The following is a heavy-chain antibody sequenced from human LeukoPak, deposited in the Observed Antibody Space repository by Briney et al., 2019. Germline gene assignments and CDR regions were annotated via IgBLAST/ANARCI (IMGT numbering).Heavy chain of an antibody. CDR1: GFTFSSYA. J-gene: IGHJ4*02. D-gene: IGHD6-19*01. V-gene: IGHV3-66*01. Sequence: GGSLRLSCAASGFTFSSYAMSWVRQAPGKGLEWVSVIYSGGSTYYADSAKGRFTISRDNSKNTLYLQMNSLRAEDTAVYYCAGTDSSGWSPAHFDYWGQGTLVTVSS. CDR3: AGTDSSGWSPAHFDY. CDR2: IYSGGST.